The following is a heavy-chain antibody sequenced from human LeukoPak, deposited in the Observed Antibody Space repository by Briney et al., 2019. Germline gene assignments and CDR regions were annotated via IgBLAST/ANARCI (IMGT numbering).Heavy chain of an antibody. CDR2: MNPNSGNT. J-gene: IGHJ4*02. CDR3: ARESGTYYYDSSGYYYLDY. Sequence: ASVKVSRKASGYTFTSYDINWVRQATGQGLEWMGWMNPNSGNTGYAQKFQGRVTITRNTSISTAYMELSSLRSEDTAVYYCARESGTYYYDSSGYYYLDYWGQGTLVTVSS. V-gene: IGHV1-8*03. CDR1: GYTFTSYD. D-gene: IGHD3-22*01.